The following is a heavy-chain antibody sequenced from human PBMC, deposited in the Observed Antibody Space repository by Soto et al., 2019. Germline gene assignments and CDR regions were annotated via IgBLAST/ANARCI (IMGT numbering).Heavy chain of an antibody. CDR3: ARRGYSGYFDY. CDR2: IYYSGST. CDR1: GGSISSYY. V-gene: IGHV4-59*08. J-gene: IGHJ4*02. D-gene: IGHD5-12*01. Sequence: SETLSLTCTVSGGSISSYYWSWIRQPPGKGLEWIGYIYYSGSTNYNPSLKSRVTISVDTSKNQFSLKLSSVTAADTAVYYCARRGYSGYFDYWGQGTLVTVS.